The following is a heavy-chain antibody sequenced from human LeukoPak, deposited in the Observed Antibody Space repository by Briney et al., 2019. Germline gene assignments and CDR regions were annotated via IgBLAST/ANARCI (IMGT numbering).Heavy chain of an antibody. D-gene: IGHD5-18*01. CDR3: AKEGIQLWFIAERTERTQEDDAFDI. CDR2: ISGSGGST. Sequence: GGSLRLSCAASGFTFSSYAMSWVRQAPGKGLEWVSAISGSGGSTYYADSVKGRFTISRDNSKNTLYLQMNSLRAEDTAVYYCAKEGIQLWFIAERTERTQEDDAFDIWGQGTMVTVSS. J-gene: IGHJ3*02. V-gene: IGHV3-23*01. CDR1: GFTFSSYA.